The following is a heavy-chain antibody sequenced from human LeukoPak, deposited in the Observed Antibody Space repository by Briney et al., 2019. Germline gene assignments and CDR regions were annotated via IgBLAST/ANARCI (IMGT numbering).Heavy chain of an antibody. CDR3: ARDPGWYRNPIFDY. J-gene: IGHJ4*02. D-gene: IGHD6-19*01. V-gene: IGHV3-23*01. CDR2: VSNTGGTT. CDR1: GFTFSSYA. Sequence: PGGSLRLSCAASGFTFSSYAMTWFRQAPGKGLEWVSGVSNTGGTTYYAGSVKGRFTISRDNSKNTLSLQMNSLRADDTAVYYCARDPGWYRNPIFDYWGQGTLVTVSS.